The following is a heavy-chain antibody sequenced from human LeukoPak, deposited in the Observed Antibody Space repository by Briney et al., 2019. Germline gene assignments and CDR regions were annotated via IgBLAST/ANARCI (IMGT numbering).Heavy chain of an antibody. J-gene: IGHJ3*02. D-gene: IGHD3-22*01. CDR2: INYSRGT. CDR1: GGSISSSTYS. Sequence: PSGTLSLTCTVSGGSISSSTYSWGWIRPPPGRGLEWIGSINYSRGTNYRPSLKSPLTISADTSKNHFSLKLSSAYYCASDYLSSSYYPTGAFDIWGQGTILTVSS. CDR3: SYYPTGAFDI. V-gene: IGHV4-39*02.